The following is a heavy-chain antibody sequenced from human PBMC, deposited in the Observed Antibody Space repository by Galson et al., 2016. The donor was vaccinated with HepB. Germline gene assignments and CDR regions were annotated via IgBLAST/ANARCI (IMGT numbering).Heavy chain of an antibody. CDR3: AKEPAPVGSYGVYYYYGMDV. CDR1: GFTFSSYA. CDR2: ISGSGSNT. V-gene: IGHV3-23*01. J-gene: IGHJ6*02. Sequence: SLRLSCAASGFTFSSYAISWVRQAPGKGLEWVSAISGSGSNTYYADSVKGRFAISRDNSKNTLFLQMKSLRAEDTAVYYCAKEPAPVGSYGVYYYYGMDVWGQGTMVTVSS. D-gene: IGHD1-26*01.